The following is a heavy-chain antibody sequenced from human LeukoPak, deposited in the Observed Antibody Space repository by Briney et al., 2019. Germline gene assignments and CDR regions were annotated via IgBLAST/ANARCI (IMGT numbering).Heavy chain of an antibody. CDR3: ARYYYDSSGYAEIDAFDI. D-gene: IGHD3-22*01. V-gene: IGHV4-61*01. J-gene: IGHJ3*02. Sequence: SETLSLTCTVSGGSISSSSYYWSWIRQPPGKGLEWIGYIYYSGSTNYNPSLKSRVTISVDTSKNQFSLKLSSVTAADTAVYYCARYYYDSSGYAEIDAFDIWGQGTMVTVSS. CDR1: GGSISSSSYY. CDR2: IYYSGST.